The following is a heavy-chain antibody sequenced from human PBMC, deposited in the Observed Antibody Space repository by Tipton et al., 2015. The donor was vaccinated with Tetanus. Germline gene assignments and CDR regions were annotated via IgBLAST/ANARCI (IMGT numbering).Heavy chain of an antibody. J-gene: IGHJ3*02. D-gene: IGHD3-10*01. Sequence: TLSLTCTVSGGSVRSGDFSWNWIRQPPGKGLEWIGNIYSSGSANYSPPLRSRVTISVAASKDRFSLKMISVTPADTAVYYCAGSQSWFAFDIWGQGTIVTVSS. CDR1: GGSVRSGDFS. CDR3: AGSQSWFAFDI. CDR2: IYSSGSA. V-gene: IGHV4-61*08.